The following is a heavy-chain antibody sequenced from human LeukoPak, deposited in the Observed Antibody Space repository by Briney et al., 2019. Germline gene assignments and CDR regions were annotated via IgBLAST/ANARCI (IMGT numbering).Heavy chain of an antibody. D-gene: IGHD3-10*01. J-gene: IGHJ4*02. CDR2: INHSGST. CDR1: GGSISTSSYY. V-gene: IGHV4-39*07. Sequence: PAETLSLTCTVSGGSISTSSYYWSWIRQPPGKGLEWIGEINHSGSTNYNPSLKSRVTISVDTSKNQFSLKLSSVTAADTAVYYCARGDYSGSGTPLDYWGQGTLVTVSS. CDR3: ARGDYSGSGTPLDY.